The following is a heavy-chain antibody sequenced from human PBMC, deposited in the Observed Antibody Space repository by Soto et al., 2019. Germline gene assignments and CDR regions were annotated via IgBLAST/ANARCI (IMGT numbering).Heavy chain of an antibody. J-gene: IGHJ5*02. Sequence: SETLSLTCTVSGGSISNYYWSWIRQPPGRGLEWIGYFYYSGSTNYNPSLKSRVTMSVDTSKNQFSLKLSSVTAADTAVYYCAIPTRPKNGGGYLRAPGGQETLAPVPS. D-gene: IGHD6-19*01. CDR2: FYYSGST. CDR3: AIPTRPKNGGGYLRAP. V-gene: IGHV4-59*01. CDR1: GGSISNYY.